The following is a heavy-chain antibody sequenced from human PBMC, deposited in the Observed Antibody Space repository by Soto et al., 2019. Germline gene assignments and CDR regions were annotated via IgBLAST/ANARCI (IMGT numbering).Heavy chain of an antibody. Sequence: QVQLQESGPGLVKPSQTLSLTCTVSGGSISSGGYYWSWIRQHPGKGLEWIGYFHYSGSTYYNPSLTRRVTMTRATSESPVSLSLGSVTAADTAVYYCARVSQMGWEITYFDSWGQGTLVTVSS. V-gene: IGHV4-31*03. J-gene: IGHJ4*02. CDR1: GGSISSGGYY. D-gene: IGHD1-26*01. CDR2: FHYSGST. CDR3: ARVSQMGWEITYFDS.